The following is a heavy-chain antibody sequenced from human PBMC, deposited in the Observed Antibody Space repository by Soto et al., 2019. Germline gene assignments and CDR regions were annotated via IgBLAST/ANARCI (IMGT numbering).Heavy chain of an antibody. CDR1: GVSIHNSHSF. J-gene: IGHJ5*01. V-gene: IGHV4-39*01. D-gene: IGHD2-21*01. CDR2: VYYSGGA. CDR3: GRVVEGATRHTDFDS. Sequence: SETLSLTCAVSGVSIHNSHSFWGWIRQPPGKGLEFIANVYYSGGAHYNPSFKSRVTISVDTATNQVSLRMSSVTAADTAVYFCGRVVEGATRHTDFDSWGQGALVTVSS.